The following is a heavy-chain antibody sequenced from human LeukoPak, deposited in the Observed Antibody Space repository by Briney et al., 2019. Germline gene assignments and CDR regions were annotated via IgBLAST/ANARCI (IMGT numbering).Heavy chain of an antibody. CDR2: IGGRDTRI. CDR3: AREGQYCSSSACQFDY. V-gene: IGHV3-23*01. CDR1: GFTFSSHD. D-gene: IGHD2-2*01. J-gene: IGHJ4*02. Sequence: GGSLRLSCVGSGFTFSSHDMIWVRQAPGKGLEWVSDIGGRDTRINYADSVKGRFTISRDNSKNTVYLQMSSLRVDDTAIYYCAREGQYCSSSACQFDYWGQGTLVTVSS.